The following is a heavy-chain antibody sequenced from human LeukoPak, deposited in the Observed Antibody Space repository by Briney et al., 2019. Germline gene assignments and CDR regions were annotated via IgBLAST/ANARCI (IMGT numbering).Heavy chain of an antibody. Sequence: PGGSLRLSCAASGFTFNRYNMNWVRQAPGKGLEWVSSISPSTGDIHYADSVKGRFTISRDNAKNSLYLQINSLRAEDTAVYYCARGALTMLRGVTPPDYWGQGTLVSVSS. V-gene: IGHV3-21*01. D-gene: IGHD3-10*01. CDR2: ISPSTGDI. CDR3: ARGALTMLRGVTPPDY. CDR1: GFTFNRYN. J-gene: IGHJ4*02.